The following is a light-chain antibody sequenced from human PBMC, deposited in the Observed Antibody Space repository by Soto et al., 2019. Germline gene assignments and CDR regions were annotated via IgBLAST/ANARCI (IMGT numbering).Light chain of an antibody. CDR1: NSDVGGYDY. J-gene: IGLJ3*02. CDR2: EVS. V-gene: IGLV2-14*01. CDR3: SSYRSGSTWV. Sequence: QSSLTQPASVSGSPGQSITISCTGTNSDVGGYDYVSWYQQHPGKAPKVLIFEVSNRPSGVSNRFSGSKSGNTASLTISGLQAEDEADYYCSSYRSGSTWVFGGGTKLTVL.